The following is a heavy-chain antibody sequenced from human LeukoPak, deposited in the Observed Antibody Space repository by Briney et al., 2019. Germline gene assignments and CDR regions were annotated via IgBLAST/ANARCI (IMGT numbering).Heavy chain of an antibody. CDR3: AKAAIAVAVPFDY. V-gene: IGHV3-7*03. CDR2: IKQDGSEK. D-gene: IGHD6-19*01. CDR1: GFIFSSYW. Sequence: GGSLRLSCAASGFIFSSYWMSWVRQAPGKGLEWVANIKQDGSEKYYVDSVKGRFTISRDNSKNTLYLQMNSLRAEDTAVYYCAKAAIAVAVPFDYWGQGTLVTVSS. J-gene: IGHJ4*02.